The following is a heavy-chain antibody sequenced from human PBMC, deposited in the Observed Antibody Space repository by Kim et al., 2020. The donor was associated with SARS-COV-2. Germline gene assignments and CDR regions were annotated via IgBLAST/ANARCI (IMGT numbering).Heavy chain of an antibody. CDR3: AKDGGSGIAVAGTCDY. D-gene: IGHD6-19*01. Sequence: GTGQFTITRDNAKTSLYLQMNSLRAEDTAVYYCAKDGGSGIAVAGTCDYWGQGTLVTVSS. J-gene: IGHJ4*02. V-gene: IGHV3-9*01.